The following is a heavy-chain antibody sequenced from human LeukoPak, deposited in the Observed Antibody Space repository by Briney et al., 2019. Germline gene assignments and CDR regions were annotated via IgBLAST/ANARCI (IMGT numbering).Heavy chain of an antibody. Sequence: GGSLSLSCGACVFTFNSYGMHWVRQAPGKGLEWVASIRYDGSKSYFADSVKGRFALSRDNSKNTLYLQMSSLRPEDTAVYFCAKDGGSGSYFAFDIWGQGTMVTVSS. CDR3: AKDGGSGSYFAFDI. CDR2: IRYDGSKS. CDR1: VFTFNSYG. D-gene: IGHD1-26*01. V-gene: IGHV3-30*02. J-gene: IGHJ3*02.